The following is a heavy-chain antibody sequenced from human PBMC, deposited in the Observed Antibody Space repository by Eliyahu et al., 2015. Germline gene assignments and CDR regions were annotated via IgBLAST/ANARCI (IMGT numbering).Heavy chain of an antibody. CDR3: ARKDSSGYYGAFDI. V-gene: IGHV3-53*01. CDR1: GFTVSNNY. D-gene: IGHD3-22*01. CDR2: IYSGGRT. Sequence: EVQLVESGGGLIQPGGSLRLSCAAAGFTVSNNYMTWVRQAPGKGLEWVSVIYSGGRTEYAASVKGRFTISRDNSKNTLFLQMNSLRAEDTAVYYCARKDSSGYYGAFDIWGQGTMVTVSS. J-gene: IGHJ3*02.